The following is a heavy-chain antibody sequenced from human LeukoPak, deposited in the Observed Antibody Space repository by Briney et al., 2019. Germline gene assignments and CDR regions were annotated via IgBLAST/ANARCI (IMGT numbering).Heavy chain of an antibody. J-gene: IGHJ4*02. CDR3: ARDAQYYYDSSGYPGY. CDR1: GFTFSDYY. CDR2: ISSSGSTI. Sequence: VGSLRLSCAASGFTFSDYYMSWIRQAPGKGLEWVSYISSSGSTIYYADSVKGRFTISRDNAKNSLYLQMNSLRAEDTAVYYCARDAQYYYDSSGYPGYWGQGTLVTVSS. D-gene: IGHD3-22*01. V-gene: IGHV3-11*01.